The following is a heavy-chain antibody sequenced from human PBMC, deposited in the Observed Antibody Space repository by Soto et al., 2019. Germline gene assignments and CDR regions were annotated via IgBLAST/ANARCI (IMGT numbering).Heavy chain of an antibody. Sequence: GGSLRLSCAASGFTFSSYWMSWVRQAPGKGLEWVANIKQDGSEKYYVDSVKGRFTISRDKAKNSLYLQMNSLRAEDSAVYYCARVILLGAIGEFDYWGQGTLVTVSS. D-gene: IGHD1-26*01. CDR2: IKQDGSEK. CDR1: GFTFSSYW. CDR3: ARVILLGAIGEFDY. J-gene: IGHJ4*02. V-gene: IGHV3-7*01.